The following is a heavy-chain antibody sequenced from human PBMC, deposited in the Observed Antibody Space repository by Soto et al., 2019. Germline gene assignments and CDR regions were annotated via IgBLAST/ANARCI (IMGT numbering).Heavy chain of an antibody. D-gene: IGHD3-22*01. Sequence: TSETLSLTCTVSGGSISSGDYYWSWIRQPPGKGLECIGYIYYSGSTYYNPSLKSRVTISVDTSKNQFSLKLSSVTAADTAVYYCATHPEPVSYYDSSGYYYHAFDIWGQGTMVTVSS. CDR2: IYYSGST. CDR1: GGSISSGDYY. V-gene: IGHV4-30-4*01. CDR3: ATHPEPVSYYDSSGYYYHAFDI. J-gene: IGHJ3*02.